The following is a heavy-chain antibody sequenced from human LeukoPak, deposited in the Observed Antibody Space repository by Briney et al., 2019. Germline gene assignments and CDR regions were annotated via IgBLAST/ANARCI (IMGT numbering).Heavy chain of an antibody. D-gene: IGHD2-8*01. V-gene: IGHV4-34*01. CDR3: ARVLMVYATLQLYYYYYGMDV. CDR1: GGSFSGYY. Sequence: SETLSLTCAVYGGSFSGYYWSWNRQPPGKGLEWIGEINHSGSTNYNPSLKSRVTISVDTSKNQFSLKLSSVTAADTAVYYCARVLMVYATLQLYYYYYGMDVWGQGTTVTVSS. J-gene: IGHJ6*02. CDR2: INHSGST.